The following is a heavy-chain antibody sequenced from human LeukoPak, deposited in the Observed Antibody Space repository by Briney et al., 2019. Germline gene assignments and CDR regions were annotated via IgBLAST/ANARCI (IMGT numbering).Heavy chain of an antibody. CDR3: AKEAVLKVSGWTYNFDY. CDR1: GFTFSSYG. Sequence: GGSLRLSCAASGFTFSSYGMHWVRQAPGKGLEWVAFIRYDGSNKYYADSVKGRFTISRDNSKNTLYLQMNSLRAEDTAVYYCAKEAVLKVSGWTYNFDYWGQGTLVTVSS. J-gene: IGHJ4*02. CDR2: IRYDGSNK. V-gene: IGHV3-30*02. D-gene: IGHD6-19*01.